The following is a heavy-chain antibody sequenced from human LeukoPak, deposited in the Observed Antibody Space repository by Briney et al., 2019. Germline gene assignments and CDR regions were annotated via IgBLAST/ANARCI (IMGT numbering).Heavy chain of an antibody. V-gene: IGHV3-64D*06. CDR3: VKDRSIAAPNNDFFDS. D-gene: IGHD6-6*01. CDR1: GFTFNRFY. CDR2: ISSNGATT. Sequence: GGSLRLSCSASGFTFNRFYLHWVRQAPGKGLEFVSHISSNGATTYYADSVRGRFTISRDNSKNTLYLQMSSLRADDTAVYYCVKDRSIAAPNNDFFDSWGQGALVTVSS. J-gene: IGHJ4*02.